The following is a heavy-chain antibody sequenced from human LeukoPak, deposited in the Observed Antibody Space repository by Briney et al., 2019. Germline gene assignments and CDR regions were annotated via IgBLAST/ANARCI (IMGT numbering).Heavy chain of an antibody. Sequence: ASVKVSCKASGYTFTGYYMHWVRQAPGQGLEWMGWINPNSGGTNYAQKFQSRVTMTRDTSISTAYMELSRLRADDTAVYYCARDAIVDTDMGYDYWGQGTLVTVSS. CDR2: INPNSGGT. V-gene: IGHV1-2*02. D-gene: IGHD5-18*01. CDR1: GYTFTGYY. CDR3: ARDAIVDTDMGYDY. J-gene: IGHJ4*02.